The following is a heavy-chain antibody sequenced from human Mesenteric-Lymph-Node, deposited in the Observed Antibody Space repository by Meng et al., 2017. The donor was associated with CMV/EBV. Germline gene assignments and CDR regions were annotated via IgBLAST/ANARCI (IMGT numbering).Heavy chain of an antibody. CDR2: IYHIEIT. Sequence: SETLSLTCTVSDYSISSGYYWGWIRQPPGKGLEWIGNIYHIEITYYNPSLKSRVTISVDASKDQFSLKLTSVTAADTAVYYCARGRYCSSTSCSPPYYWGQGTLVTVSS. CDR3: ARGRYCSSTSCSPPYY. CDR1: DYSISSGYY. D-gene: IGHD2-2*01. J-gene: IGHJ4*02. V-gene: IGHV4-38-2*02.